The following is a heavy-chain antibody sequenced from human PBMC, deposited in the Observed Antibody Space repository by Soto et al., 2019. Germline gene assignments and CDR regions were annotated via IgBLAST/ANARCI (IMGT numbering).Heavy chain of an antibody. CDR2: IFWNDEK. Sequence: QVTLKESGPVLVKPTETLTLTCTVTGFSLSDARMGVTWISQPPGKALEWLAHIFWNDEKAYRTSLKSRLTISKDTSKSQVVLTMTNMDPVDTATYYCARMVGSSWDVDYWGQGTLVTVSS. CDR3: ARMVGSSWDVDY. J-gene: IGHJ4*02. CDR1: GFSLSDARMG. V-gene: IGHV2-26*01. D-gene: IGHD6-13*01.